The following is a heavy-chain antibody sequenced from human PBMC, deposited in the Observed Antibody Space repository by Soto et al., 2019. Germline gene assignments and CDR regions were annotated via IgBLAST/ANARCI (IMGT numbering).Heavy chain of an antibody. Sequence: ETLSLTCSVSCCSIRSSSYYWGWIRQPPGKGLEWIGSIYYSGSTYYNPSLKSRVTISVDTSKNQCTLKLSSVTAADTAVYYCASQYYDFCSGYYYIDDWGQGTLVTVSS. D-gene: IGHD3-3*01. CDR3: ASQYYDFCSGYYYIDD. J-gene: IGHJ4*02. CDR1: CCSIRSSSYY. V-gene: IGHV4-39*01. CDR2: IYYSGST.